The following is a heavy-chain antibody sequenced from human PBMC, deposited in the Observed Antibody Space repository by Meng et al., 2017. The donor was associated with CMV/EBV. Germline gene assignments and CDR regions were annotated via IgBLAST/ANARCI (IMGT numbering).Heavy chain of an antibody. Sequence: GESLKISWAASGFTFSSYWMSWVRQAPGKGLEGVANIKQDGSEKYYVDSVKGRFTISRANAKKSLYLQMNRLRAEDTAVYYCARPLHYDFWSGYYPSGTYYYYGMDVWGQGTTVTVSS. V-gene: IGHV3-7*01. D-gene: IGHD3-3*01. J-gene: IGHJ6*02. CDR3: ARPLHYDFWSGYYPSGTYYYYGMDV. CDR1: GFTFSSYW. CDR2: IKQDGSEK.